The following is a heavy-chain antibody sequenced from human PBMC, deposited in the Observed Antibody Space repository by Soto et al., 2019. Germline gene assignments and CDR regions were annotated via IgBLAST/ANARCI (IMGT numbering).Heavy chain of an antibody. CDR1: GFTFSGFD. CDR2: IGTAGDT. CDR3: AKSQEIGTHFFDS. V-gene: IGHV3-13*01. J-gene: IGHJ4*02. D-gene: IGHD6-13*01. Sequence: PVGSLRLSCEASGFTFSGFDMHWVRQPTGKGLEWVSSIGTAGDTYYAVSVKGRFTISRDNAKNSLSLQMNSLRAGDMAVYFCAKSQEIGTHFFDSWGQGTKVTVYS.